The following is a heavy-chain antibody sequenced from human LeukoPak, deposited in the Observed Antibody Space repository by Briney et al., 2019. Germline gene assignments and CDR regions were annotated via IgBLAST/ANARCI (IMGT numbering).Heavy chain of an antibody. CDR1: GYTFTSYG. CDR3: ARDRIPGITIFGVVIRPPYYYYYGMDV. V-gene: IGHV1-18*01. CDR2: ISAYNGNT. Sequence: ASVKVSCKASGYTFTSYGIIWVRQAPGQGLEWMGWISAYNGNTNYAQKLQGRVTMTTDTSTSTAYMELRSLRSDDTAVYYCARDRIPGITIFGVVIRPPYYYYYGMDVWGQGTTVTVSS. J-gene: IGHJ6*02. D-gene: IGHD3-3*01.